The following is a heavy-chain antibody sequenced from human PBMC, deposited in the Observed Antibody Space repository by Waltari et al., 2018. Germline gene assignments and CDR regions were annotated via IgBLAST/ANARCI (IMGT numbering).Heavy chain of an antibody. CDR3: AGSFWSGYSIDY. CDR1: DCTFSRYS. D-gene: IGHD3-3*01. Sequence: EVQLVESGGGLVKPGGSLRLSCAASDCTFSRYSMNWVRQAPGKGLEWVSSISSSSSYIYYADSVKGRFTISRDNAKNSLYLQMNSLRAEDTAVYYCAGSFWSGYSIDYWGQGTLVTVSS. CDR2: ISSSSSYI. J-gene: IGHJ4*02. V-gene: IGHV3-21*01.